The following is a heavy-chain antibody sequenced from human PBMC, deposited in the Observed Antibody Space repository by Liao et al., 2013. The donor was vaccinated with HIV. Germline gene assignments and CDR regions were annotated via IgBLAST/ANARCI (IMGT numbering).Heavy chain of an antibody. Sequence: QVQLQESGPGLVKPSETLSLTCTVSGGSISSYYWSWIRQPAGKGLEWIGRIYTSGSTNYNPSLKSRVTMSVDTSKNQFSLKLRSVTAADTAVYYCARSGGLRFLEWLLNYWGQGTLVTVSS. CDR3: ARSGGLRFLEWLLNY. CDR1: GGSISSYY. D-gene: IGHD3-3*01. CDR2: IYTSGST. V-gene: IGHV4-4*07. J-gene: IGHJ4*02.